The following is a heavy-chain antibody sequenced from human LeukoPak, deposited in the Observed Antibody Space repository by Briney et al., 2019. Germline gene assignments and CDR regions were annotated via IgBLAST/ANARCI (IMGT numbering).Heavy chain of an antibody. V-gene: IGHV1-18*01. D-gene: IGHD4-17*01. J-gene: IGHJ4*02. CDR1: XXXFSIFG. CDR3: ARAGATETTHFDY. Sequence: ASVKVSXKXSXXXFSIFGMTWVRXAPGQGLEWMGWISASSGNTNYAQKLQGRVTMTTDTSTNTAYMELRSLKSDDTAVYYCARAGATETTHFDYWGQGTLVTVSS. CDR2: ISASSGNT.